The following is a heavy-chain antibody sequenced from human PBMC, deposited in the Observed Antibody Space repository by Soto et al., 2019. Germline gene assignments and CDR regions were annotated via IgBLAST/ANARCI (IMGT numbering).Heavy chain of an antibody. CDR1: GFTFSSYA. CDR3: AKGAGGVGFKVTPALLDGMDV. D-gene: IGHD3-16*01. V-gene: IGHV3-23*01. CDR2: ISGSGGST. J-gene: IGHJ6*03. Sequence: GGSLRLSCAASGFTFSSYAMSWVRQAPGKGLEWVSAISGSGGSTYYADSVKGRFTISRDNSKNTLYLQMNSLRAEDTAVYYCAKGAGGVGFKVTPALLDGMDVWGKGTTVTVSS.